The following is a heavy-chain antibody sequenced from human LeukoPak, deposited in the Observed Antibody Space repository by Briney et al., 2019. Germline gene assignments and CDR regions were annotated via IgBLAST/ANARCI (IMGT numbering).Heavy chain of an antibody. Sequence: GGSLRLSCAASGFPFSNCGISWVRQAPGQGLEWVSGISGNGDSTFYADSVKGSFTISRDNSKNTLYLQMNSLRVEDMAVYYCAKHTSDSSGFLYYLEQWGQGTLVSVSS. V-gene: IGHV3-23*01. CDR2: ISGNGDST. CDR1: GFPFSNCG. D-gene: IGHD3-22*01. J-gene: IGHJ4*02. CDR3: AKHTSDSSGFLYYLEQ.